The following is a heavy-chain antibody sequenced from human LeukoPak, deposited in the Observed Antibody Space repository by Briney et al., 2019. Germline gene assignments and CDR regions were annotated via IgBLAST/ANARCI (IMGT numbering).Heavy chain of an antibody. Sequence: PSETLSLTCTVSGGFISSYYWAWIRQPAGKGLEWIGRIYASGSTDYYSSLKSRVSMSVDTSKNQFSLKLSSVTAADTAVYYCARYPKVAAYFDCWGQGTLVTVSS. CDR1: GGFISSYY. CDR2: IYASGST. J-gene: IGHJ4*02. D-gene: IGHD2-15*01. V-gene: IGHV4-4*07. CDR3: ARYPKVAAYFDC.